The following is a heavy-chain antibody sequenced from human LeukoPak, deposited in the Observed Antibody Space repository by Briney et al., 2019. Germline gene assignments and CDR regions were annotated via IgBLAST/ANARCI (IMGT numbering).Heavy chain of an antibody. D-gene: IGHD6-13*01. CDR3: AREFRIAAAGPYGMDV. CDR1: GFTFSSYW. J-gene: IGHJ6*02. Sequence: GGSLRLSCAASGFTFSSYWMHWVRQAPGKGLVWVSRINSDGSSTSYADSVKGRFTISRDNAKNTLYLQTNSLRAEDTAVYYCAREFRIAAAGPYGMDVWGQGTTVTVSS. V-gene: IGHV3-74*01. CDR2: INSDGSST.